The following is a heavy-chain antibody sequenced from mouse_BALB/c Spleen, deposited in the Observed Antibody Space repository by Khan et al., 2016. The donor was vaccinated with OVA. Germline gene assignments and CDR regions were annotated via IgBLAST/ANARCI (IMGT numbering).Heavy chain of an antibody. CDR3: ASEAYGCPFAY. Sequence: QVQLQQPGPELVRPGASVKMSCKASGYTFTSFWIHWVKQRPGQGLEWIGMIDPSKSETRLNQKFKDKATLNVDKSSNTAYMQLSRLTSVDCAVYYGASEAYGCPFAYWGQGTLVTVSA. CDR2: IDPSKSET. D-gene: IGHD1-1*01. J-gene: IGHJ3*01. V-gene: IGHV1S127*01. CDR1: GYTFTSFW.